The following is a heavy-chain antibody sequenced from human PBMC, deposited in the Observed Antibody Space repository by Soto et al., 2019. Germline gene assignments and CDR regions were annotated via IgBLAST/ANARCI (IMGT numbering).Heavy chain of an antibody. CDR2: IKQDGSEK. D-gene: IGHD3-22*01. CDR1: GFTFSSYW. CDR3: ARTVKEATYYYDSSGHWFDP. Sequence: EAQLVESGGGLVQPGGSLRLSCAASGFTFSSYWMSWVRQAPGKGLEWVANIKQDGSEKYYVDSVKGRFTISRDNAKNSLYLQMNSLRAEDTAVYYCARTVKEATYYYDSSGHWFDPWGQGTLVTVSS. V-gene: IGHV3-7*05. J-gene: IGHJ5*02.